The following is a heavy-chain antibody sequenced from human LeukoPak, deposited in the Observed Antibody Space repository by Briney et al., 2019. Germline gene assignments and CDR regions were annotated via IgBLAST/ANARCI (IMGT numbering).Heavy chain of an antibody. CDR2: ISAYNGNT. CDR1: GYTFTSYG. V-gene: IGHV1-18*01. J-gene: IGHJ6*03. Sequence: ASVKVSCKASGYTFTSYGISWVRQAPGQGLEWMGWISAYNGNTHYAQNLQGRVTLTTDTSTSTAYMELRSLRSDDTAVYYCARDVAYYYYMDVWGKGTTVTVSS. D-gene: IGHD2-15*01. CDR3: ARDVAYYYYMDV.